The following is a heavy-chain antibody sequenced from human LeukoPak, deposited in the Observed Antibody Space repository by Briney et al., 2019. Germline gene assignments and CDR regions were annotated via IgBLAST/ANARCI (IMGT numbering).Heavy chain of an antibody. CDR3: AKGDGSNNYYMDV. D-gene: IGHD3-10*01. CDR2: IWYDGTNK. CDR1: GFTFSNYG. Sequence: RGSLRLSCAASGFTFSNYGMHWVRQAPGKGLEWVAVIWYDGTNKFYADSVKGRFTISRDNSRSTLYLQMDTLRAEDTAVYYCAKGDGSNNYYMDVWGKGTTVTVSS. J-gene: IGHJ6*03. V-gene: IGHV3-33*06.